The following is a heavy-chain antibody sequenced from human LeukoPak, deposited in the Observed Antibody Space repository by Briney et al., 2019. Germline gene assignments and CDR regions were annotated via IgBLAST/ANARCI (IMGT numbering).Heavy chain of an antibody. Sequence: GSLRLSCAASGLTVSSHYMSWIRQAPGQGLEWVSLIYSGAGTYYADSVHGRFTISRDNSNNILYLQMNNLRAEDTAVYYCAKIYAFSYWYFDLWGRGTLVTVSS. CDR3: AKIYAFSYWYFDL. CDR1: GLTVSSHY. J-gene: IGHJ2*01. CDR2: IYSGAGT. D-gene: IGHD3-16*01. V-gene: IGHV3-66*01.